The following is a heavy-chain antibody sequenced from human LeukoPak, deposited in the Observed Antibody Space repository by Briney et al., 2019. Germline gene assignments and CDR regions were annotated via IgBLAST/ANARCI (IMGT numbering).Heavy chain of an antibody. V-gene: IGHV1-2*02. CDR3: VRGGPLVREVLKEVFDY. CDR2: INPNSGVT. CDR1: GYSLTAYY. J-gene: IGHJ4*02. D-gene: IGHD6-6*01. Sequence: ASVKVSCKTSGYSLTAYYLHWMRQAAGQGLEWMAWINPNSGVTDVAQNFQGRVTMTRDTSSSTVHMELSSLRSDDTAVYYCVRGGPLVREVLKEVFDYWGQGTLVTVSS.